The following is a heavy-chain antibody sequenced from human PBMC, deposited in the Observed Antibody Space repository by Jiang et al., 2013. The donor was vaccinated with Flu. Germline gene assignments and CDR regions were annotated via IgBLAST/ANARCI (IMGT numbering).Heavy chain of an antibody. J-gene: IGHJ4*02. CDR3: ATGGTKRVGATTSFDY. Sequence: GAEVKKPGASVKVSCKVSGYTLTELSMHWVRQAPGKGLEWMGGFDPEDGETIYAQKFQGRVTMTEDTSTDTAYMELSSLRSEDTAVYYCATGGTKRVGATTSFDYWGQGTLVTVSS. CDR2: FDPEDGET. D-gene: IGHD1-26*01. CDR1: GYTLTELS. V-gene: IGHV1-24*01.